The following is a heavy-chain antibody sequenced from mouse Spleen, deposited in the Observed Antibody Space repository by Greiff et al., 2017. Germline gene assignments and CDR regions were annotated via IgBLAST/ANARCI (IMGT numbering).Heavy chain of an antibody. CDR2: INPSSGYT. J-gene: IGHJ3*01. CDR3: ARPQYSNYDGLAY. Sequence: VKLVESGAELAKPGASVKLSCKASGYTFTSYWMHWVKQRPGQGLEWIGYINPSSGYTKYNQKFKDKATLTADKSSSTAYMQLSSLTYEDSAVYYCARPQYSNYDGLAYWGQGTLVTVSA. V-gene: IGHV1-7*01. CDR1: GYTFTSYW. D-gene: IGHD2-5*01.